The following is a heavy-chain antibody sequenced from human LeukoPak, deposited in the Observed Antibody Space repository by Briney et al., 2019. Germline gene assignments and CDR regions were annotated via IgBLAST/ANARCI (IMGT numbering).Heavy chain of an antibody. J-gene: IGHJ5*02. D-gene: IGHD1-26*01. V-gene: IGHV3-53*01. CDR2: TYSGGST. CDR1: GFTFSSNY. Sequence: GGSLRLSCSASGFTFSSNYMNWVRQAPEKGLEWVSITYSGGSTDYTDSVQGRFTISRDKSKNTFYLQMNSLRAEETAVYYCAKDPPHSGPPLTWFDRWGQGTLVTVSS. CDR3: AKDPPHSGPPLTWFDR.